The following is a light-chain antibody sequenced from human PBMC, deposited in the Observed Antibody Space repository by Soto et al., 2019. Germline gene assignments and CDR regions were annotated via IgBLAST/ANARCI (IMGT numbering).Light chain of an antibody. CDR2: DAS. Sequence: EMVLTKSPATLPFSPGERATLSCRTSQSVSKSLAWYQQKPGRAPRLLIYDASSRATGIPARFIGSGSGTDFTLTISSLEPEDFAIYYCQQRSNWPITFGQGTRLEIK. CDR1: QSVSKS. J-gene: IGKJ5*01. V-gene: IGKV3-11*01. CDR3: QQRSNWPIT.